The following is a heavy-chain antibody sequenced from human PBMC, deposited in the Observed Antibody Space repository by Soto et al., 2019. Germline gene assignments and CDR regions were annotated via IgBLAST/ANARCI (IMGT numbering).Heavy chain of an antibody. D-gene: IGHD1-7*01. Sequence: SVKVSCKASGFTFTSSAVQWVRQARGQRLEWIGWIVVGSGNTNYAQKFQGRVTMTRDTSISTAYMELSRLRSDDTAVYYCARKLELRGSYYYYYDMDVWGQGTTVTVS. CDR3: ARKLELRGSYYYYYDMDV. CDR1: GFTFTSSA. V-gene: IGHV1-58*01. CDR2: IVVGSGNT. J-gene: IGHJ6*02.